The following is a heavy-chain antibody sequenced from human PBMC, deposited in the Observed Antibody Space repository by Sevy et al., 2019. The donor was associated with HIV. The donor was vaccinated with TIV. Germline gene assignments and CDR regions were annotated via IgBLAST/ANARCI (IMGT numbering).Heavy chain of an antibody. CDR3: ASFGRLXIXSXXXXXX. J-gene: IGHJ3*01. CDR1: AYSVSSAYS. V-gene: IGHV4-38-2*01. Sequence: SETLSLTCAVSAYSVSSAYSWGWIRQPPGKGLEWIVNIYQSGNTYYNPSLKSRVTISVDTSNNQFSLRLTSGTAADTAVYYCASFGRLXIXSXXXXXXWGXXTMVTVS. D-gene: IGHD3-9*01. CDR2: IYQSGNT.